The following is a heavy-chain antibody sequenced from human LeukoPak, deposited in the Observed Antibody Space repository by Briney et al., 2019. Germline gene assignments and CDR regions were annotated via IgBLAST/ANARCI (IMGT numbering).Heavy chain of an antibody. CDR3: ANAATVIVQAANGY. J-gene: IGHJ4*02. Sequence: GGSLRLSCAVSGFTFSSYAMSWVRQAPGKGLEWVSSISGSGGSPYYADHVKGRFTISRDNSKITLYLQMNSLRAEDTAVYYCANAATVIVQAANGYWGQGTLVTASS. V-gene: IGHV3-23*01. CDR2: ISGSGGSP. CDR1: GFTFSSYA. D-gene: IGHD2-2*01.